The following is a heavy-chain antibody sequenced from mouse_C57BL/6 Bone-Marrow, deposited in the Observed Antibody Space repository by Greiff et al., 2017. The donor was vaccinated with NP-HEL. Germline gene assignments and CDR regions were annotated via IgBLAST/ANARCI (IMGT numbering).Heavy chain of an antibody. Sequence: QVQLQQSGAELVKPGDSVKISCKASGYAFSSYWLNWVKQRPGKGLEWIGQIYPGDGDTNYNGKFKGKATLTADKSSSTSYMQLSSLTSEDSAVYFCAREGGRWLRRVAWFAYWGQGTLVTVSA. CDR1: GYAFSSYW. D-gene: IGHD2-2*01. CDR2: IYPGDGDT. V-gene: IGHV1-80*01. CDR3: AREGGRWLRRVAWFAY. J-gene: IGHJ3*01.